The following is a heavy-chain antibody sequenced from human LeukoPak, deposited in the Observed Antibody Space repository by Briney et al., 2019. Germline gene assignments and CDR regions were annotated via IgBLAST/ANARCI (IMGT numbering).Heavy chain of an antibody. D-gene: IGHD2-2*01. CDR3: ARGRGSTSSNFDY. V-gene: IGHV1-2*02. J-gene: IGHJ4*02. CDR1: GYTFTGYY. Sequence: GSVKVSCKASGYTFTGYYMHWVRQAPGQGLEWMGWINPNNGGTNYAQKFQGRVTMTRDTSISTAYMELSRLTSDDTAVYYCARGRGSTSSNFDYWGQGTLITVSS. CDR2: INPNNGGT.